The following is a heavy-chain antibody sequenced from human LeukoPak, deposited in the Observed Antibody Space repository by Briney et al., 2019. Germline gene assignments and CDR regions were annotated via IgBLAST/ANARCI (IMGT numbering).Heavy chain of an antibody. CDR2: IRYDGNSE. CDR1: GFNFNSYD. Sequence: GGAPRLSWAAPGFNFNSYDIPLVRPAPGKGPPGVTFIRYDGNSESYADSVKGRFTISRDNSKNTLNLQMNSLRAEDTAVYYCAKETTAAGYYFDYWGQGTLVTVSS. V-gene: IGHV3-30*02. D-gene: IGHD6-13*01. J-gene: IGHJ4*02. CDR3: AKETTAAGYYFDY.